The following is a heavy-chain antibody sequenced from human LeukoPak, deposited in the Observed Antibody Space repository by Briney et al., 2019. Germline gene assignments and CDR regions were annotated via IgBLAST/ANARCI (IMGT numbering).Heavy chain of an antibody. J-gene: IGHJ5*02. CDR2: ISTSSDTI. V-gene: IGHV3-48*01. CDR3: ARETSAFDP. CDR1: GFTFSSYS. Sequence: GGSLRLSCAASGFTFSSYSMNWVRQAPGKGLEWVSYISTSSDTIYYADSVRGRFTISRDDAQNSLYLQMSSLRAEDTAVYYCARETSAFDPWGQGTLVTVSS.